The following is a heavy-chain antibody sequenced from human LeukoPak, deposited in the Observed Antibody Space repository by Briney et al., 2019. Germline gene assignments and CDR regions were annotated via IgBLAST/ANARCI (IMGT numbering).Heavy chain of an antibody. J-gene: IGHJ4*02. CDR1: GFTFSSYG. CDR2: ISYDGSNK. CDR3: AKDRLVLGMLDY. D-gene: IGHD7-27*01. V-gene: IGHV3-30*18. Sequence: GGSLRLSCAASGFTFSSYGMHWVRQAPGKGLEWVAVISYDGSNKYYADSMKGRFTISRDNSKNTLYLQMNSLRAEDTAVYYCAKDRLVLGMLDYWGQGTLVTVSS.